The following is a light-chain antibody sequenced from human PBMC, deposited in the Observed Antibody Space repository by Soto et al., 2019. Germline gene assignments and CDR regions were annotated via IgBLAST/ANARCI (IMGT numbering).Light chain of an antibody. CDR2: GAS. V-gene: IGKV3-15*01. Sequence: EIVMTQSPATLSVSPGERATLTCRASQSVSSNLAWYQQKPGQAPRLLIYGASTRATGIPARFSGSGSGTGFTLTISSLQSEDFAVYYCQQYNNAASTFGQGTKVDIK. CDR1: QSVSSN. J-gene: IGKJ1*01. CDR3: QQYNNAAST.